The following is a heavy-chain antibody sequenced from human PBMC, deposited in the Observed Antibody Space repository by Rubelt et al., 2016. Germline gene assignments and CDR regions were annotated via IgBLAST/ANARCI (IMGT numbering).Heavy chain of an antibody. Sequence: QVQLVESGGGVVQPGRSLRLSCAASGFTFSSYAMHWVRQAPGKGLEWVAGISYDGSNKYYADSVKCRFTISRDNSKNTLYLQMNSLRAEDTAVYYCAREITPADLDWGQGTLVTVSS. CDR2: ISYDGSNK. J-gene: IGHJ4*02. V-gene: IGHV3-30*04. D-gene: IGHD2-2*01. CDR1: GFTFSSYA. CDR3: AREITPADLD.